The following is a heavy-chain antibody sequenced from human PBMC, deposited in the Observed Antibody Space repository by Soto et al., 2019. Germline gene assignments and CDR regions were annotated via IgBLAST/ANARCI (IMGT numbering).Heavy chain of an antibody. V-gene: IGHV3-33*01. D-gene: IGHD3-10*01. J-gene: IGHJ6*02. CDR3: ARDSRELWFGELLSHYYYYYGMDV. CDR1: GFTFSSYG. CDR2: IWYDGSNK. Sequence: GGSLRLSCAASGFTFSSYGMHWVRQAPGKGLEWVAVIWYDGSNKYYADSVKGRFTISRDNSKNTLYLQMNSLRAEDTAVYYCARDSRELWFGELLSHYYYYYGMDVWGQGTTVTVSS.